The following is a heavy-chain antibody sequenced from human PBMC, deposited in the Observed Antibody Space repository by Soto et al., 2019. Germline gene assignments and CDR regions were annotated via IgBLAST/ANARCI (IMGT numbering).Heavy chain of an antibody. V-gene: IGHV1-18*04. J-gene: IGHJ6*02. CDR1: GYTFTSYG. CDR3: AGGSIAARSAVYYYYYGMDV. Sequence: ASVKVSCKASGYTFTSYGISWVRQAPGQGLEWMGWISAYNGNTNYAQKLQGRVTMTTDTSTSTAYMELRSLRSEDTALYYCAGGSIAARSAVYYYYYGMDVWGQGTTVTVSS. D-gene: IGHD6-6*01. CDR2: ISAYNGNT.